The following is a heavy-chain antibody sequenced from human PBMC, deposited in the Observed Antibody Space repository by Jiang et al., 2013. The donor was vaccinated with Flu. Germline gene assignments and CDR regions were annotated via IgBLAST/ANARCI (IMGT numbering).Heavy chain of an antibody. J-gene: IGHJ6*03. Sequence: VQLVESGGGLVQPGGSLRLSCAASGFTFSDYAMTWVRQAPGKGLEWVSTISESGYSTYYADSVQGRFIISRDDSKNALYVQLNSLRAEDTAVYYCAKDGTRRWGYASNSALGYYMDVWGKGTTVTVSS. V-gene: IGHV3-23*04. CDR2: ISESGYST. CDR3: AKDGTRRWGYASNSALGYYMDV. D-gene: IGHD4-23*01. CDR1: GFTFSDYA.